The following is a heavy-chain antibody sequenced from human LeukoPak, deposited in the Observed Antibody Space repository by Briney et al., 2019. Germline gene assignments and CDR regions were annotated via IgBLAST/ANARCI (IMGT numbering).Heavy chain of an antibody. CDR1: GGSISTYY. CDR2: IYHGGST. CDR3: ARSYSSGWYWEYYFDY. J-gene: IGHJ4*02. Sequence: SETLSLTCSVSGGSISTYYWSWIRQPPGKGLEWIGYIYHGGSTKYNPSLKSRVTISVDTSKNQFSLKLSSVTAADTAVYYCARSYSSGWYWEYYFDYWGQGTLVTVSS. V-gene: IGHV4-59*01. D-gene: IGHD6-19*01.